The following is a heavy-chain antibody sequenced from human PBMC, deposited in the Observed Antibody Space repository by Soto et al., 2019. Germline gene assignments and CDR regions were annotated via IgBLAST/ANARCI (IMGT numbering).Heavy chain of an antibody. CDR3: AGSGYYPDYFDY. V-gene: IGHV4-34*01. Sequence: SETLSLTCAVYGGSFSGYYWTWIRQPPGTGLEWIGYIYHSGSTYYNPSLKSRVTISVDRSKNQFSLKLSSVTAADTAVYYCAGSGYYPDYFDYWGQGTLVTVSS. CDR1: GGSFSGYY. J-gene: IGHJ4*02. CDR2: IYHSGST. D-gene: IGHD3-22*01.